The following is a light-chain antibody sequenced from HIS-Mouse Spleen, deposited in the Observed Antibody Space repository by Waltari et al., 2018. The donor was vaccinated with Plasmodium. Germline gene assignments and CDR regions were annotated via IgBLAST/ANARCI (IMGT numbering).Light chain of an antibody. V-gene: IGLV2-14*01. J-gene: IGLJ3*02. CDR2: EVS. CDR1: SSAVGGYNY. Sequence: QSAPTQPASVSGSPGQSITISCTGTSSAVGGYNYVSWYQQHPGKAPKLMIYEVSNRPSGVSNRFSGSKSGNTASLTISGLQAEDEADYYCSSYTSSSTPWVFGGGTKLTVL. CDR3: SSYTSSSTPWV.